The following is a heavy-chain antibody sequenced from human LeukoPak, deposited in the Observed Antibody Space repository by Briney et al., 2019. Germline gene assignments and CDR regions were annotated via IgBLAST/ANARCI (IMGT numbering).Heavy chain of an antibody. J-gene: IGHJ3*02. D-gene: IGHD6-19*01. CDR3: ARSQNSGIAVAGKLAAFDI. V-gene: IGHV3-74*01. CDR1: GFTFSSYW. CDR2: INSDGSLT. Sequence: PGGSLRLSCAASGFTFSSYWMHWVRQAPGKGLVWVSRINSDGSLTRYADSVKGRFTISRDNSKNTLYLQMNSLRAEDTAVYYCARSQNSGIAVAGKLAAFDIWGQGTMVTVSS.